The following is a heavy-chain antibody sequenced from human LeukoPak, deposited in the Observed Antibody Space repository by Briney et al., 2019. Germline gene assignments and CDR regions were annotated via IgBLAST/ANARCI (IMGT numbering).Heavy chain of an antibody. Sequence: SVKVSCKASGGTFSSYAISWVRQAPGQGLEWMGGIIPIFGTANYAQKFKGRVTITTDESTSTAYMELSSLRSEDTAVYYCARVSRCSSTSCYYYYMDVWGKGTTVTVSS. CDR3: ARVSRCSSTSCYYYYMDV. D-gene: IGHD2-2*01. CDR1: GGTFSSYA. V-gene: IGHV1-69*05. CDR2: IIPIFGTA. J-gene: IGHJ6*03.